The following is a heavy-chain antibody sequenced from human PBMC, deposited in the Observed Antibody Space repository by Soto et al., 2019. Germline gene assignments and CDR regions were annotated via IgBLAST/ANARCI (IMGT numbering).Heavy chain of an antibody. CDR3: AKEGPSSWYGEIEC. CDR1: GFTFSSYG. Sequence: GGSLRLSCAASGFTFSSYGMHWVRQAPGKGLEWVAFISFGGSNKNYADSVKGRFTISRDNSKSTMYLDMNNLRAEDTAVYYCAKEGPSSWYGEIECWGQGTLVTVSS. CDR2: ISFGGSNK. V-gene: IGHV3-30*18. D-gene: IGHD6-13*01. J-gene: IGHJ4*02.